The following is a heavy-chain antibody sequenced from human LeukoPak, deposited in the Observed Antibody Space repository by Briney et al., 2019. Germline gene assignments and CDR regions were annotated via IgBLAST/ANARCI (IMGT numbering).Heavy chain of an antibody. CDR2: MNPNSGNT. Sequence: GASVKVSCKASGYTFTNYDINWVRQATGQGLEWMGWMNPNSGNTGYAQRVQGRITMTRDTSTSTAYMELSSLRSDDTAIYFCARMTYDGSGPNPNWFDPWGQGTQVTVSS. CDR3: ARMTYDGSGPNPNWFDP. V-gene: IGHV1-8*01. D-gene: IGHD3-22*01. CDR1: GYTFTNYD. J-gene: IGHJ5*02.